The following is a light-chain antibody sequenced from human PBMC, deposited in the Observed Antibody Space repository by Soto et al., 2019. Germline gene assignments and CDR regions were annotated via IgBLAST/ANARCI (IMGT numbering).Light chain of an antibody. J-gene: IGKJ1*01. CDR3: QHYNNWPPWT. V-gene: IGKV3-15*01. CDR2: AAS. Sequence: EIVMTQSPATLSVSPGEGATLSCRASQSVRSNLAWYQQKPGQAPRLLIYAASTRATGIPARFSGSGSGTEFSLTISSIQSEDFAVYYCQHYNNWPPWTFGQGTKVEIK. CDR1: QSVRSN.